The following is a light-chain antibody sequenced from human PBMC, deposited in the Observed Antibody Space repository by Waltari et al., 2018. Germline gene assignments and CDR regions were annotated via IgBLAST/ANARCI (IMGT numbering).Light chain of an antibody. CDR1: HSLVHSDGNTH. Sequence: DVVMTQSPLSLSVTLGQAASISCHSSHSLVHSDGNTHLNWFHQRPGQSPRRLIYRVSNRDSGVPDRFSGSGSGTDFTLKINKVEAEDVGIYYCMQGTHWPYTFGQGTKLDIK. V-gene: IGKV2-30*02. CDR3: MQGTHWPYT. CDR2: RVS. J-gene: IGKJ2*01.